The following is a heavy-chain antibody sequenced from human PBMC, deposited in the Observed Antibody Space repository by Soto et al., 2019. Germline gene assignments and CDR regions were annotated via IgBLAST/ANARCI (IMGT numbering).Heavy chain of an antibody. CDR2: IIPMFGIP. D-gene: IGHD6-19*01. CDR3: ARGGTSGWLKGAYDV. Sequence: QVQLVQSGAEVKKPGSSVKVSCRASGGTLNKHAITWVRRAPGQGLEWLGGIIPMFGIPNYQQKFQRRVTITADDSTNTSHMELIGLTSDDTAVYYCARGGTSGWLKGAYDVWGQGTMVTVSS. J-gene: IGHJ3*01. V-gene: IGHV1-69*01. CDR1: GGTLNKHA.